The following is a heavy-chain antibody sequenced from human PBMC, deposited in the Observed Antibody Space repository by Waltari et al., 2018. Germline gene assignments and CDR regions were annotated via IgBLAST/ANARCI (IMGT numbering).Heavy chain of an antibody. CDR2: FNPEDGEI. J-gene: IGHJ4*02. D-gene: IGHD2-15*01. CDR3: ATSNSGGRRGFDY. V-gene: IGHV1-24*01. Sequence: QVQLEQSGAEVKKPGASMKVSCKVSGYALSELSMHWVRQAPGEGLEWMGGFNPEDGEISEAQKFRGRVTMTEDTSTETVYMDLSSLRSEDTAVDYCATSNSGGRRGFDYWGQGTLVTVSS. CDR1: GYALSELS.